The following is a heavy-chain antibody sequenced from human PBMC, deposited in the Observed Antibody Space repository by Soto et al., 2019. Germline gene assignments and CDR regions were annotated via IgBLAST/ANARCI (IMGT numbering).Heavy chain of an antibody. J-gene: IGHJ6*02. CDR3: ARGSTAFYSKLSGMDV. Sequence: SETLSLTCTVSGGSISSYYWSWIRQPPGKGLEWIGYIYYSGSTNYNPSLKSRVTISVDTSKNQFSLKLSSVTAADTAVYYCARGSTAFYSKLSGMDVWGQGTTGTVS. V-gene: IGHV4-59*01. CDR1: GGSISSYY. CDR2: IYYSGST. D-gene: IGHD4-4*01.